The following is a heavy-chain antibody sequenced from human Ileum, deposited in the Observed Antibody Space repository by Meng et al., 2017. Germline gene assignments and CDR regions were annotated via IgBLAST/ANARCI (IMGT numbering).Heavy chain of an antibody. CDR2: IYLAGSP. CDR1: GGSISSSFY. D-gene: IGHD2-15*01. V-gene: IGHV4-4*02. J-gene: IGHJ4*02. CDR3: VRHGGKYFDS. Sequence: QVSLQASGPGRVEPSGPLSFTCTVSGGSISSSFYWSWVRQSPGKGLEWIGQIYLAGSPNYNPSLESGVTISVDKSKNQFSLRLTSVTAADTAIFYCVRHGGKYFDSWGQGTLVTVSS.